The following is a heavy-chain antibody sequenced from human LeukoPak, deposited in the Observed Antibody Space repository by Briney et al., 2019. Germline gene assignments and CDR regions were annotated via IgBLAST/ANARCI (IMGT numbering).Heavy chain of an antibody. CDR1: GCTFSSNA. V-gene: IGHV3-23*01. CDR2: ISGSCGST. J-gene: IGHJ5*02. Sequence: GGSLRLSWAASGCTFSSNAMNWVRQAAGKGLEWVSGISGSCGSTYYGDSVKGRFTISRDNSKTTVSLQLSSLRAEATAVYYCAKGRDGGWNGGASWGQGALVTVSS. D-gene: IGHD1-1*01. CDR3: AKGRDGGWNGGAS.